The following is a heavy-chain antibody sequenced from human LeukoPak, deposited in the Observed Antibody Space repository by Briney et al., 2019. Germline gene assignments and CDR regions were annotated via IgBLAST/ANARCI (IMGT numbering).Heavy chain of an antibody. CDR1: GFTFSSYA. V-gene: IGHV3-74*01. CDR3: AGHHQAYSRTY. J-gene: IGHJ4*02. Sequence: GGSLRLSCAASGFTFSSYAMSWVRQAPGKGLEWVSRISPDGSSTTYADSAKGRFTISRDNAKDTLYLQMNSLRAEDTGVYYCAGHHQAYSRTYWGQGTLVTVSS. D-gene: IGHD6-13*01. CDR2: ISPDGSST.